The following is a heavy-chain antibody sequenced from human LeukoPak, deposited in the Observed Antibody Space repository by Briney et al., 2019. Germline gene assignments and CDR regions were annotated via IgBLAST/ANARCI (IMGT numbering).Heavy chain of an antibody. V-gene: IGHV1-46*01. CDR1: GYTFTSYY. Sequence: ASVKVSCKASGYTFTSYYMHWVRQAPGQGLEWMGIINPSGGSISYAQKFQGRVTMTRDMSTSTVYMELSSLRSEDTAVYYCARAGWGYYYDSSGYLRATPKDAFDIWGQGTMVTVSS. D-gene: IGHD3-22*01. CDR3: ARAGWGYYYDSSGYLRATPKDAFDI. CDR2: INPSGGSI. J-gene: IGHJ3*02.